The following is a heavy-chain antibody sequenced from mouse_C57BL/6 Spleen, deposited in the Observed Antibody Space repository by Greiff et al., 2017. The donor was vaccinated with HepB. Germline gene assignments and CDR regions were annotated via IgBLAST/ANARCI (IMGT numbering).Heavy chain of an antibody. Sequence: EVQLQQSGPELVKPGASVKISCKASGYTFTDYYMNWVKQSHGKSLEWIGDINPNNGGTSYNQKFKGKATLTVDKSSSTAYMELRSLTSEDSAVYYCARSDYDGSSPHYYAMDYWGQGTSVTVSS. D-gene: IGHD1-1*01. V-gene: IGHV1-26*01. CDR2: INPNNGGT. CDR1: GYTFTDYY. CDR3: ARSDYDGSSPHYYAMDY. J-gene: IGHJ4*01.